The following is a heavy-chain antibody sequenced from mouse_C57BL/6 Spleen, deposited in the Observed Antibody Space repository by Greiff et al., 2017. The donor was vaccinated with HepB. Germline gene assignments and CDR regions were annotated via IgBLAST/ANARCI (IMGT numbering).Heavy chain of an antibody. CDR3: ARGDDYDGGWYFDV. CDR2: IYPGSGNT. D-gene: IGHD2-4*01. Sequence: VQLQQSGAELVRPGASVKLSCKASGYTFTDYYINWVKQRPGQGLEWIARIYPGSGNTYYNEKFKGKATLTAEKSSSTAYMQLSSLTSEDSAVYFCARGDDYDGGWYFDVWGTGTTVTVSS. CDR1: GYTFTDYY. V-gene: IGHV1-76*01. J-gene: IGHJ1*03.